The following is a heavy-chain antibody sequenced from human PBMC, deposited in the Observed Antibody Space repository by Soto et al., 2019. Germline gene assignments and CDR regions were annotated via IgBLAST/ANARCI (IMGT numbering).Heavy chain of an antibody. CDR1: GAFIRGHY. V-gene: IGHV4-59*11. D-gene: IGHD1-7*01. J-gene: IGHJ4*02. Sequence: SETLSLTCTVSGAFIRGHYWSWIRQPPGQGLEWIGYIYYSGSSSYNPSLKIRVTISLDTSKSQFSLKLSSVTAADTAFYYCARDNGNYDLDYWGQGTLVTVSS. CDR2: IYYSGSS. CDR3: ARDNGNYDLDY.